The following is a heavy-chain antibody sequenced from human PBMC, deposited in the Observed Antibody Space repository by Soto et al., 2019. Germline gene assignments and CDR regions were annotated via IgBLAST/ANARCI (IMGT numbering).Heavy chain of an antibody. Sequence: SETLSLTCTVSGGSISSYYWSWIRQPPGKGLEWIGYIYYSGSTNYNPSLKSRVTISVDTSKNQFSLKLSSVTAADTAVYYCAREVAADPGNWFDPWGQGTLVTVSS. J-gene: IGHJ5*02. V-gene: IGHV4-59*01. D-gene: IGHD1-26*01. CDR2: IYYSGST. CDR1: GGSISSYY. CDR3: AREVAADPGNWFDP.